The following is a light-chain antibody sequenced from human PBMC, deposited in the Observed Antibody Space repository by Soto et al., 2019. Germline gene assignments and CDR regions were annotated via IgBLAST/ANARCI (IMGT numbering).Light chain of an antibody. CDR3: QSYDSSLSGSVV. J-gene: IGLJ2*01. Sequence: QSVLTQPPSVSGAPGQRVTISCTGSSSNIGAGYDVHWYQHLPGTAPKVLIYGHRNRPSGVPDRFSGSKSGTSASLAITALQAEDEADYYCQSYDSSLSGSVVFGGGTSSPS. V-gene: IGLV1-40*01. CDR2: GHR. CDR1: SSNIGAGYD.